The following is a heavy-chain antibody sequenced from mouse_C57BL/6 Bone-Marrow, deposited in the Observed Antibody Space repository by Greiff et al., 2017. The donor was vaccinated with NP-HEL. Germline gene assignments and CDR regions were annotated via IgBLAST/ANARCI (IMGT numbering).Heavy chain of an antibody. CDR2: IYPGSGNT. Sequence: QVQLHQSGAELVRPGASVKLSCKASGFTFTDYYINWVKQTPGQGLEWIAWIYPGSGNTYSTENFKGKSTLTAEKSSSTVYMQLSSLTSEDCEVYFCARSYYGGEYFDVWGTGTTVTVSS. CDR3: ARSYYGGEYFDV. CDR1: GFTFTDYY. J-gene: IGHJ1*03. D-gene: IGHD1-1*01. V-gene: IGHV1-76*01.